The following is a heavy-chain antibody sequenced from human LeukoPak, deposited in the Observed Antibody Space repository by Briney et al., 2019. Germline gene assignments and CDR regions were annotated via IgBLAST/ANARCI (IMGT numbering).Heavy chain of an antibody. Sequence: SVKVSCKASGGTFSSYAISWVRQAPGQGPEWMGGIIPIFGTANYAQKFQGRVTITADESTSTAYMELSRLRSDDTAVYYCARKGIPDNWFDPWGQGTLVTVSS. V-gene: IGHV1-69*13. D-gene: IGHD2-21*01. J-gene: IGHJ5*02. CDR1: GGTFSSYA. CDR2: IIPIFGTA. CDR3: ARKGIPDNWFDP.